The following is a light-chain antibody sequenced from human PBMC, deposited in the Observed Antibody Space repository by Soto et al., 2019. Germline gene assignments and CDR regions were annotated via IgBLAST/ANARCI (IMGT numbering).Light chain of an antibody. J-gene: IGKJ4*01. CDR1: QSVSSY. CDR2: DES. Sequence: EIVLTQSPATLSLSPGERATLSCRASQSVSSYLAWYQQKPGQAHRLLIYDESNRATGIPAKFSGSGSGTDFTLTISGVEPEDVAVYYCQQRSNWPLTCGGGTKVEIK. V-gene: IGKV3-11*01. CDR3: QQRSNWPLT.